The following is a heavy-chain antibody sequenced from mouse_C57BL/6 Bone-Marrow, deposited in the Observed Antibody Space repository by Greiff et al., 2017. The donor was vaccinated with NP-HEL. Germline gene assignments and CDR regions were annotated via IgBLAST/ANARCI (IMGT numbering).Heavy chain of an antibody. CDR3: ARAGGSSYSWYFDV. CDR1: GYTFTSYW. J-gene: IGHJ1*03. Sequence: QVQLKQPGAELVMPGASVKLSCKASGYTFTSYWMHWVKQRPGQGLEWIGEIDPSDSYTNYNQKFKGKSTLTVDKSSSTAYMQLSSLTSEAAAVDYCARAGGSSYSWYFDVWGTGTTVTVSS. V-gene: IGHV1-69*01. D-gene: IGHD1-1*01. CDR2: IDPSDSYT.